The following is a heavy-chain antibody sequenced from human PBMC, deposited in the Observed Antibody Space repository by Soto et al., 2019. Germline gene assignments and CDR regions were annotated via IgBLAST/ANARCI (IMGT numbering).Heavy chain of an antibody. CDR2: ISGSGGST. CDR1: GFTFSSYA. Sequence: GGSLRLSCAASGFTFSSYAMSWVRQAPGKGLEWVSAISGSGGSTYYADSVKGRFTISRDNSKNTLYLQMNSLRAEDTAVYYCAITYYDILTGYGPFDYWGQGTLVTVSS. CDR3: AITYYDILTGYGPFDY. V-gene: IGHV3-23*01. J-gene: IGHJ4*02. D-gene: IGHD3-9*01.